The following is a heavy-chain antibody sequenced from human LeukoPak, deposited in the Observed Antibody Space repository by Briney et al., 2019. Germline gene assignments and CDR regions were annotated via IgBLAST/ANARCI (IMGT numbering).Heavy chain of an antibody. CDR1: GFTFSSYA. V-gene: IGHV3-23*01. D-gene: IGHD3-10*01. Sequence: GGSLRLSCAASGFTFSSYAMSWVRQAPGRGLEWVSAISGSGGSTYYADSVKGRFTISRDNARNSLYLQMNSLRAEDTALYYCAKERYDGSGAAYDNWGQGTLVTVSS. CDR2: ISGSGGST. CDR3: AKERYDGSGAAYDN. J-gene: IGHJ4*02.